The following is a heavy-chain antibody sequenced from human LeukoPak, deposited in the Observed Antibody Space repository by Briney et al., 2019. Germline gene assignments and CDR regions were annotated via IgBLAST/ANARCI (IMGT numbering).Heavy chain of an antibody. CDR2: IVVGSGNT. J-gene: IGHJ3*02. V-gene: IGHV1-58*02. CDR3: AAGPQIRFFPEGDAFDI. D-gene: IGHD3-3*01. Sequence: ASVKVSCKASGFTFTSSAMQWVLQARGQRLEWIGWIVVGSGNTNYAQKFQERVTITREMSTSTAYMELSSLRSEDTAVYYCAAGPQIRFFPEGDAFDIWGQGTMVTVSS. CDR1: GFTFTSSA.